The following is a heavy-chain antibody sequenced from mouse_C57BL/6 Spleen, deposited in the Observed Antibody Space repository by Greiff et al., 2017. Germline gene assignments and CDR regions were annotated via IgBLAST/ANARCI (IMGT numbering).Heavy chain of an antibody. V-gene: IGHV1-52*01. CDR1: GYTFTSYW. Sequence: QVQLQQPGAELVRPGSSVKLSCKASGYTFTSYWMHWVKQRPIQGLEWIGNIDPSDSETHYNQKFKDKATLTVARSSSTAYMQLSSLTSEDSAVYYCAREGYVGAMDYWGQGTSVTVSS. CDR2: IDPSDSET. D-gene: IGHD3-1*01. J-gene: IGHJ4*01. CDR3: AREGYVGAMDY.